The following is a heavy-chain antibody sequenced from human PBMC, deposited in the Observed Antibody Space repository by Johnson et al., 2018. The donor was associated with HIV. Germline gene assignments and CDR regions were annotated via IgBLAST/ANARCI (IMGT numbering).Heavy chain of an antibody. CDR2: IKQDGSEK. Sequence: VQLVESGGGLVQPGGSLRLSCAASGFTFSRYWMSWVRQAPGKGLEWVANIKQDGSEKYYVDSVKGRFTISRDNAKNSLYLQMNSLRAEDTAVYYCARDPGVVEAPRSRVDAFDIWGQGTIVTVSS. V-gene: IGHV3-7*05. J-gene: IGHJ3*02. CDR3: ARDPGVVEAPRSRVDAFDI. CDR1: GFTFSRYW. D-gene: IGHD2-15*01.